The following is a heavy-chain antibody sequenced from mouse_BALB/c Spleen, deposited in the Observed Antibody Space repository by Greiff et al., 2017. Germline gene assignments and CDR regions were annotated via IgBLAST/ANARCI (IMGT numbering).Heavy chain of an antibody. V-gene: IGHV1-7*01. J-gene: IGHJ1*01. CDR1: GYTFTSYW. CDR2: INPSTGYT. D-gene: IGHD1-1*01. CDR3: ARLLLRYFDV. Sequence: VQLQQPGAELVKPGASVKLSCKASGYTFTSYWMHWVKQRPGQGLEWIGYINPSTGYTEYNQKFKDKATLTADKSSSTAYMQLSSLTSEDSAVYYCARLLLRYFDVWGAGTTVTVSS.